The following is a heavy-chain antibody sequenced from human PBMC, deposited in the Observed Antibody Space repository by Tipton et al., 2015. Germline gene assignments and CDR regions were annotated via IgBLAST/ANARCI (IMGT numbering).Heavy chain of an antibody. V-gene: IGHV3-23*01. CDR3: ARLVTAKDYYYYGMDV. CDR1: GFTFSSYA. D-gene: IGHD2-21*02. CDR2: IGGSGGIT. Sequence: SLRLSCAASGFTFSSYAMSWVRQSPGKGLEWVSVIGGSGGITYYGNSVKGRFTISRDNAKNTLYLQMNSLRAEDTAVYYCARLVTAKDYYYYGMDVWGQGTTVTVSS. J-gene: IGHJ6*02.